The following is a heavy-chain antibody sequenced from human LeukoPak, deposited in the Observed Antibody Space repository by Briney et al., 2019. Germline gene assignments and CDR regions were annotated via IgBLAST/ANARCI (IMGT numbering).Heavy chain of an antibody. V-gene: IGHV3-7*01. CDR1: GFTFSSYW. CDR3: ARAGGYCSGGSCLDYYYYMDV. Sequence: PGGSLRLSXAASGFTFSSYWMSWVRQAPGKGLEWVANIKQDGSEKYYVDSVKGRFTISRDNAKNSLYLQMNSLRAEDTAVYYCARAGGYCSGGSCLDYYYYMDVWGKGTTVTVSS. CDR2: IKQDGSEK. J-gene: IGHJ6*03. D-gene: IGHD2-15*01.